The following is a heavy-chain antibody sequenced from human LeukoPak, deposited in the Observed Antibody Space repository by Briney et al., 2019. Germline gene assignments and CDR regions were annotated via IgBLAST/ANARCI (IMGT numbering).Heavy chain of an antibody. D-gene: IGHD3-10*01. CDR2: IYYSGST. CDR3: ARDRGAATFGY. V-gene: IGHV4-59*01. CDR1: GGSISSYY. Sequence: PSETLSLTCTVSGGSISSYYWSWIRQPPGKGLEWSGYIYYSGSTNYNPSLKSRVTTSVDTSKNQFSLKVSSVNAADTAVYYCARDRGAATFGYWGQGTLVTVSS. J-gene: IGHJ4*02.